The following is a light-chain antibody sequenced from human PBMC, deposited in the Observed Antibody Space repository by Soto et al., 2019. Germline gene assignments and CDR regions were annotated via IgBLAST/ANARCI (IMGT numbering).Light chain of an antibody. CDR3: QHYADSPHT. Sequence: GEGATLSCRASQSVRSGSLAWYQQKPGQAPRLLIYGASSRATDIPDRFSGSGYGTDFILTISRLEPEDFAVYYCQHYADSPHTFGQGTKVDIK. CDR1: QSVRSGS. CDR2: GAS. J-gene: IGKJ2*01. V-gene: IGKV3-20*01.